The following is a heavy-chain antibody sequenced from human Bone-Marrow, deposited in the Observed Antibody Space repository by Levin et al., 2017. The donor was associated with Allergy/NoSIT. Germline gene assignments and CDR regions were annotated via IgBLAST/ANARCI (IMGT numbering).Heavy chain of an antibody. CDR2: INHSGST. D-gene: IGHD3-3*01. CDR1: GGSFSGYY. J-gene: IGHJ6*03. Sequence: SETLSLTCAVYGGSFSGYYWSWIRQPPGKGLEWIGEINHSGSTNYNPSLKSRVTISVDTSKNQFSLKLSSVTAADTAVYYCARVVILDYDFWSGHYYYYDYMDVWGKGTTVTVSS. CDR3: ARVVILDYDFWSGHYYYYDYMDV. V-gene: IGHV4-34*01.